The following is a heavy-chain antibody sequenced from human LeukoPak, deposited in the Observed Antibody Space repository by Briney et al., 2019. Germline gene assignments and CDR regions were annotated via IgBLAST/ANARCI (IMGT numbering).Heavy chain of an antibody. V-gene: IGHV4-59*01. CDR2: IYYSGST. J-gene: IGHJ6*03. D-gene: IGHD5-18*01. CDR3: ARTTEGGYTYDYFYYYYMDV. Sequence: SETLSLTCTVSGGSISSYYWSWIRQPPGKGLEWIGYIYYSGSTNYNPPLKSRVTVSVDTSKNQFSLKLNSVTAADTAVYYCARTTEGGYTYDYFYYYYMDVWGKGTTVTVSS. CDR1: GGSISSYY.